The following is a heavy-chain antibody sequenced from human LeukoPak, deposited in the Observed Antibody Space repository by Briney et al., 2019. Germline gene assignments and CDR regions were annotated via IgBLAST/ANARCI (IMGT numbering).Heavy chain of an antibody. V-gene: IGHV3-30*03. Sequence: GGSLRLSCAASGFTFSSYGMHWVRQAPGKGLEWVAVISYDGSNKYYADSVKGRFTISRDNSKNTPYLQMNSLRAEDTAVYYCAREIPPPPSYYYDSSGRSGAFDYWGQGTLVTVSS. CDR1: GFTFSSYG. D-gene: IGHD3-22*01. CDR2: ISYDGSNK. J-gene: IGHJ4*02. CDR3: AREIPPPPSYYYDSSGRSGAFDY.